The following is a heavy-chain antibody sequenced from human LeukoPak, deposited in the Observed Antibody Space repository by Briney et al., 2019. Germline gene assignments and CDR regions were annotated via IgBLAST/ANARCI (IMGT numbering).Heavy chain of an antibody. Sequence: GASVKVSCKASGYTFTGYYMHWVRQAPGQGLEWMGWINPNSGGTNYAQKFQGRVTMTRDTSISTAYMELSRLRSDDTAVYHCARDSGGQLLFSITTYYFDYWGQGTLVTVSS. J-gene: IGHJ4*02. CDR1: GYTFTGYY. CDR3: ARDSGGQLLFSITTYYFDY. V-gene: IGHV1-2*02. D-gene: IGHD2-2*01. CDR2: INPNSGGT.